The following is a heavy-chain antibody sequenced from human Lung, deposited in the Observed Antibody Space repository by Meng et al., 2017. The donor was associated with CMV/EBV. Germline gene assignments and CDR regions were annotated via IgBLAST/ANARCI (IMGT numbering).Heavy chain of an antibody. CDR2: INPYSGDT. D-gene: IGHD3-3*01. CDR3: ARDPSASVWSGYHEY. Sequence: ASVKFSCTASGYTFTDFSIHWVRLVPGQGLEWMGRINPYSGDTHFAQNFQGRVTMTRDTSISTAYRELTSLKSDDTAIYYCARDPSASVWSGYHEYWDQGXLVTVSS. V-gene: IGHV1-2*02. CDR1: GYTFTDFS. J-gene: IGHJ4*02.